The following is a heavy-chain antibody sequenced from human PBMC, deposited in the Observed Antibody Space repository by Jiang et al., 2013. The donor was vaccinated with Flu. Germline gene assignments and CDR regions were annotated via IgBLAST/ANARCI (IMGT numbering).Heavy chain of an antibody. D-gene: IGHD2-15*01. CDR3: ARCNYCSGGSCHNYYYYYGMDV. V-gene: IGHV3-21*01. Sequence: EWVSSISSSSSYIYYADSVKGRFTISRDNAKNSLYLQMNSLRAEDTAVYYCARCNYCSGGSCHNYYYYYGMDVWGQGTTVTVSS. J-gene: IGHJ6*02. CDR2: ISSSSSYI.